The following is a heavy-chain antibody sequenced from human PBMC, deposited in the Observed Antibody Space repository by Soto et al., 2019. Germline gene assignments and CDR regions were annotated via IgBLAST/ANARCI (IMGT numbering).Heavy chain of an antibody. J-gene: IGHJ4*02. Sequence: GGSLRLSCAASGFDFRSYTMDWVRQAPGKGLEWVSSISKTSSTISYADSLRGRFTISRDNAQNSLYLQMDSLRAEDTAVYCCARSTLLSVYVPDFWGQGTLVTVSS. CDR1: GFDFRSYT. CDR2: ISKTSSTI. V-gene: IGHV3-21*01. CDR3: ARSTLLSVYVPDF. D-gene: IGHD5-12*01.